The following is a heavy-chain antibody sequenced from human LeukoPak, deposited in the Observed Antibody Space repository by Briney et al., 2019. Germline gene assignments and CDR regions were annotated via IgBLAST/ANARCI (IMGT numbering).Heavy chain of an antibody. CDR2: INSDGSST. V-gene: IGHV3-74*01. CDR3: SRGVPWWFDP. J-gene: IGHJ5*02. D-gene: IGHD1-1*01. Sequence: PGGSLRLSCAASGFTFSIYWMHWVRQAPGKGLMWVSRINSDGSSTNYADSVKGRFTISRDNAKNTLYLQMNSLRAEDTAVYYCSRGVPWWFDPWGQGTLVTVSS. CDR1: GFTFSIYW.